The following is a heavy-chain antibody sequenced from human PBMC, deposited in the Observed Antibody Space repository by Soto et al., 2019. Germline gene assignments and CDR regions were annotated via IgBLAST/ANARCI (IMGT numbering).Heavy chain of an antibody. Sequence: SESLSLTXAVSGGSISSGGYSWSLIRQTPGKGLEWIGYIYHSGSTYYNPSLKSRVTISVDRSKNQFSLKLSSVTAADTAVYYCARAARYYDFWSGYYTQDYFDYWGQGTLVTVSS. V-gene: IGHV4-30-2*01. CDR3: ARAARYYDFWSGYYTQDYFDY. CDR2: IYHSGST. CDR1: GGSISSGGYS. D-gene: IGHD3-3*01. J-gene: IGHJ4*02.